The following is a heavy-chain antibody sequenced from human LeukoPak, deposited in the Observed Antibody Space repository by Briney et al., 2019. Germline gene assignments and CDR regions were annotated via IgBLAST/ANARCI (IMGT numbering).Heavy chain of an antibody. CDR1: RGFTFSSNW. D-gene: IGHD1-7*01. J-gene: IGHJ6*02. CDR2: FNSDGSDT. Sequence: GGSLRLSCAASRGFTFSSNWMYWVRQAPGKGLVWVSRFNSDGSDTAYADSVKGRFTISRDNVNNILHLQMNSLRAEDTAVYYCVRNNWNSVYYGMDVWGQGTTVTVSS. V-gene: IGHV3-74*01. CDR3: VRNNWNSVYYGMDV.